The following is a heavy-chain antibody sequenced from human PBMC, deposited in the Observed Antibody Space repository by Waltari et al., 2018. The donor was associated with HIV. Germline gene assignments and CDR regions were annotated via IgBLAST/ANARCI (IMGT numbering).Heavy chain of an antibody. CDR3: ARDQVSAPDYYYYGMDV. V-gene: IGHV3-66*01. D-gene: IGHD1-20*01. J-gene: IGHJ6*02. CDR2: IYSGGST. Sequence: EVQLVESGGGLVQPGGSLRLSCAASGFTVSSHYMSWVRQAPGKGLEWVSVIYSGGSTYDADSVKGRFTISRDNAKNTLYLQMNSLRAEDTAVYYCARDQVSAPDYYYYGMDVWGQGTTVTVSS. CDR1: GFTVSSHY.